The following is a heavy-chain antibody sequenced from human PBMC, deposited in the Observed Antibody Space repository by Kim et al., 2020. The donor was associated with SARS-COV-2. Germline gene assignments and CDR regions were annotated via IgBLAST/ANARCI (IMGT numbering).Heavy chain of an antibody. Sequence: SETLSLTCTVSGGSVSGGTYYWSWIRQPPGKGLEWIGYIYYSGNTNYNPSLKSRVSISLDTSKNQFSLKLSSVTAADTAVYYCARGLYCSGGYCYYFDYWGQGTLVTVSS. CDR3: ARGLYCSGGYCYYFDY. CDR1: GGSVSGGTYY. CDR2: IYYSGNT. J-gene: IGHJ4*02. V-gene: IGHV4-61*01. D-gene: IGHD2-15*01.